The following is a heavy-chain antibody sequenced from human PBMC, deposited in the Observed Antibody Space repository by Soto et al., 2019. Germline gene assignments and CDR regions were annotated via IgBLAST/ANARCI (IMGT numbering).Heavy chain of an antibody. CDR2: ISAYNGNT. V-gene: IGHV1-18*01. D-gene: IGHD6-13*01. Sequence: ASVKVSCKASGYSFSSYGISWVRQAPGQGLEWMGWISAYNGNTNYPQKLQGRVTVTTDTSPSTAYMELRRLRSDDTAVYYCARDSGTWYSHIHYWGQ. J-gene: IGHJ4*01. CDR3: ARDSGTWYSHIHY. CDR1: GYSFSSYG.